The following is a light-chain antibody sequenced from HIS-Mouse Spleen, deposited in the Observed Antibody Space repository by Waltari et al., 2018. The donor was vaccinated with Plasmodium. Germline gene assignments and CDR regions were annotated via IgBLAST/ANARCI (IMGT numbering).Light chain of an antibody. J-gene: IGLJ2*01. Sequence: QSALTQPPSASGSPGPSVPISCTGTSSDVAGYNYVSWYQPHPGKAPKLIIYEVNKRPSGVPDRFSGSKSGNTASLTVSGLQAEDEADYYCSSYAGSNNLVFGGGTKLTVL. CDR1: SSDVAGYNY. CDR2: EVN. V-gene: IGLV2-8*01. CDR3: SSYAGSNNLV.